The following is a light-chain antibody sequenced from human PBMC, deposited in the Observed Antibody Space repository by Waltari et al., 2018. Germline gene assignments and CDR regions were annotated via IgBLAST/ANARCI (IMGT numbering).Light chain of an antibody. V-gene: IGLV1-36*01. CDR1: SNNIGTFA. CDR3: STWDSSLSAQV. J-gene: IGLJ2*01. CDR2: GV. Sequence: QSALTQEASVSGTVGQKVTLSCTGNSNNIGTFAVGWYQQISHGAPKAVMFGVPLPSGIPGRFSGSRCGTTAPLTISGLQPEDEADYYCSTWDSSLSAQVFGGGTKLTVL.